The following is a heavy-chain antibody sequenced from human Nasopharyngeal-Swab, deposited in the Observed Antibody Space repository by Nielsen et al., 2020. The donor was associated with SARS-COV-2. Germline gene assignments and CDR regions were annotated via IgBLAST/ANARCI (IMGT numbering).Heavy chain of an antibody. CDR2: IYYSGST. D-gene: IGHD3-3*01. J-gene: IGHJ5*02. Sequence: SETLSLTCTVSGGSISSYYWSWIRQPPGKGLEWIGYIYYSGSTNYNPSLKSRVTISVDTSKNQFSLKLSSVTAVDTAVYYCAREIITIFGVVIPNWFDPWGQGTLVTVSS. V-gene: IGHV4-59*12. CDR1: GGSISSYY. CDR3: AREIITIFGVVIPNWFDP.